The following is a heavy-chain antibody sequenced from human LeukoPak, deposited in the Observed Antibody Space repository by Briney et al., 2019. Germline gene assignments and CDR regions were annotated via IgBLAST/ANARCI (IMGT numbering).Heavy chain of an antibody. CDR3: ARWGPYDILTGRIN. D-gene: IGHD3-9*01. Sequence: GGSLRLSCAASGFTFSSYWMSWVRQAPGKGLEWVANIKQDGSEKYYVDSVKGRFTISRDNAKNSLYLQMNSLRAEDTAVYYCARWGPYDILTGRINWGQGTLVTISS. CDR1: GFTFSSYW. V-gene: IGHV3-7*03. J-gene: IGHJ4*02. CDR2: IKQDGSEK.